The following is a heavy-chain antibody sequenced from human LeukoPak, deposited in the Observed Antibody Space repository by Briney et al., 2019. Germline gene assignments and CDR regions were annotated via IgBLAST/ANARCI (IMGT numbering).Heavy chain of an antibody. D-gene: IGHD3-3*01. V-gene: IGHV3-7*01. J-gene: IGHJ4*02. CDR1: GFIFTNYF. Sequence: GGSLRLSCAASGFIFTNYFMSWVRQAPGKGLEWVASIKHDGSEKYYADSVRGRFTISRDNTMNSLYLQMSSLRAEDTAVYYCATDRGWRTSGYYXYYFEYWGQGXLXXXSS. CDR3: ATDRGWRTSGYYXYYFEY. CDR2: IKHDGSEK.